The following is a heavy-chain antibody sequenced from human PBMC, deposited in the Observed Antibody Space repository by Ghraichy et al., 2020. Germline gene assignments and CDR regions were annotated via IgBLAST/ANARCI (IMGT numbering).Heavy chain of an antibody. Sequence: SETLSLTCAVYGGSFSGHYWSWIRQPPGKGLEWIGEINHSGSTYYNPSLKSRVTISGDTSKKQFSLKLSSVTAADTAVYYCARLPGGAYCSSTSCPVGWFDPWGQGTLVTVSS. D-gene: IGHD2-2*01. V-gene: IGHV4-34*01. CDR3: ARLPGGAYCSSTSCPVGWFDP. CDR2: INHSGST. CDR1: GGSFSGHY. J-gene: IGHJ5*02.